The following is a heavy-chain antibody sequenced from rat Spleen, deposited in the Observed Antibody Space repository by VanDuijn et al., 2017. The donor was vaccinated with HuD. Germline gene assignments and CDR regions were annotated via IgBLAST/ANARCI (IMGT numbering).Heavy chain of an antibody. CDR2: VSSGGNT. CDR3: AREVGLRRAHYFDY. CDR1: GFSLTNYN. Sequence: QVQLKESGPGLVQSSQTLSLTCTVAGFSLTNYNVHWVRQPPGKGLEWIAAVSSGGNTYYDSTLKSRLSISRDTSKSQVFLKMNSRQTEDTATYCCAREVGLRRAHYFDYWGQGVMVTVSS. J-gene: IGHJ2*01. D-gene: IGHD1-11*01. V-gene: IGHV2-6*01.